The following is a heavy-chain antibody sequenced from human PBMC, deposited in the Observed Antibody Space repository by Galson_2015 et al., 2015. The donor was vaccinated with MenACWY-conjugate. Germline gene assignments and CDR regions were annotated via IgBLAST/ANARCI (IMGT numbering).Heavy chain of an antibody. D-gene: IGHD3-22*01. CDR3: AKESFDSKSRYFEYFRH. CDR1: GFTFDDYA. J-gene: IGHJ1*01. Sequence: SLRLSCAGSGFTFDDYAMHWVRQAPGKGLEWVSVINWDGAITSYADSVKGRFTISRDNSKNSLFLQMDDLRADDTAFYYCAKESFDSKSRYFEYFRHWGHGTLVTDSS. CDR2: INWDGAIT. V-gene: IGHV3-43D*03.